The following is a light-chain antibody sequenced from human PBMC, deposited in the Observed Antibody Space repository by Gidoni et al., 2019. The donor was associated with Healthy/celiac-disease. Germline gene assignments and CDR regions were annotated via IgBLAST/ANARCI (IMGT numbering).Light chain of an antibody. CDR2: AAS. V-gene: IGKV1-39*01. CDR1: QSISSY. J-gene: IGKJ1*01. Sequence: DIQMTQSPSSLSASVGARVTITCRASQSISSYLNWYQQKPGKAPKLLIYAASSLQSGVPSRFSGSGSGTDFTLTISSLQPEYFATYYCQQSYSTPWTFGQXTKVEIK. CDR3: QQSYSTPWT.